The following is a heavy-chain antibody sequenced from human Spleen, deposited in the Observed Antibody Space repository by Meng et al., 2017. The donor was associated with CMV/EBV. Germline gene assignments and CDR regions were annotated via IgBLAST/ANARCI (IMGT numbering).Heavy chain of an antibody. Sequence: GESLKISCAASGFTFSSYEMNWVRQAPGKGLEWVSYITGSGSTIYYADSVKGRFTISRDNAKNSLYLQMNSLRAEDTAVYYCARGAVVILIRNAFDIWGQGTMVTVSS. V-gene: IGHV3-48*03. CDR1: GFTFSSYE. D-gene: IGHD4-23*01. CDR2: ITGSGSTI. J-gene: IGHJ3*02. CDR3: ARGAVVILIRNAFDI.